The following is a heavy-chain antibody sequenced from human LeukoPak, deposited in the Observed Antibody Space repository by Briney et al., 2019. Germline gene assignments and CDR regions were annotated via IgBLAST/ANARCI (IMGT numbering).Heavy chain of an antibody. CDR3: AKRVLIAVAGHQGFDP. V-gene: IGHV3-23*01. D-gene: IGHD6-19*01. Sequence: PGGSLRLSCAASGFTFSSYAMSWVRRVPGKGLEWVSAISGSGGSTYYADSVKGRFTISRDNSKSTLYLQMNSLRAEDTAVYYCAKRVLIAVAGHQGFDPWGQGTLVTVSS. CDR1: GFTFSSYA. J-gene: IGHJ5*02. CDR2: ISGSGGST.